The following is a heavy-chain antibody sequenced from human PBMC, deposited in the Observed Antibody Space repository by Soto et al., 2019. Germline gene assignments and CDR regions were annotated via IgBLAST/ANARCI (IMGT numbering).Heavy chain of an antibody. CDR3: ASTISYGDYDNWFDP. CDR1: GGSISSGGYY. J-gene: IGHJ5*02. CDR2: TYYSGST. Sequence: SETLSLTCTVSGGSISSGGYYWSWIRQHPGKGLEWIGYTYYSGSTYYNPSLKSRVTISVDTSKNQFSLKLSSVTAADTAVYYCASTISYGDYDNWFDPWGQGTLVTVSS. V-gene: IGHV4-31*03. D-gene: IGHD4-17*01.